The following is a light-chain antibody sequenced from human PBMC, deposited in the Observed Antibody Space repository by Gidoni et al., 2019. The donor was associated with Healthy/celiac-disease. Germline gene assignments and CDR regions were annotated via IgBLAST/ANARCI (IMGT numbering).Light chain of an antibody. Sequence: DIQMTQSPSTLSASVGDRVTITCRASQSISSWLAWYQQKPGKAPKLLIYDASSLESGVPSRFSGSGSGTEFTLTISSLQPDDFATYYCQQYNNYPPWTFGQGTKVEIK. CDR3: QQYNNYPPWT. CDR1: QSISSW. J-gene: IGKJ1*01. CDR2: DAS. V-gene: IGKV1-5*01.